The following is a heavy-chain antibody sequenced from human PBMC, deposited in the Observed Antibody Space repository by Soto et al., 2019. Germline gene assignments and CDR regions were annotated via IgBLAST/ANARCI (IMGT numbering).Heavy chain of an antibody. CDR1: GGSISSGDYY. CDR2: IYYSGST. D-gene: IGHD2-2*01. J-gene: IGHJ4*02. V-gene: IGHV4-30-4*01. Sequence: KPSETLSLTCTVSGGSISSGDYYWSWIRQPPGKGLEWIGYIYYSGSTYYNPSLKSRVTISVDTSKNQFSLKLSSVTAADTAVYYCARDGGSTSGFDYWGQGTLVTVSS. CDR3: ARDGGSTSGFDY.